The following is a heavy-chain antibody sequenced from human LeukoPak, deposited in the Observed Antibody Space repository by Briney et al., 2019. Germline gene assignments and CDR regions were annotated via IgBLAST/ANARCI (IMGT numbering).Heavy chain of an antibody. CDR3: ANSPRLASGWSLGPLLDY. Sequence: TGGSLRLSCAASGFTFSSYAMTWVRQAPGKGLEWVASVSGSGGSTYYADSVTGRFTISRDNSNNTLYLQMNRLRAEDTAVYYCANSPRLASGWSLGPLLDYWGQGTLVTVSS. D-gene: IGHD6-13*01. J-gene: IGHJ4*02. CDR1: GFTFSSYA. V-gene: IGHV3-23*01. CDR2: VSGSGGST.